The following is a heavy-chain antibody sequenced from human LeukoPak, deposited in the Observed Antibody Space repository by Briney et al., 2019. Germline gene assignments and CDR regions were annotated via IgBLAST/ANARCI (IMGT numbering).Heavy chain of an antibody. Sequence: PGGSLRLSCAASGFTFSSYGMSWVRQAPGKGLEWVSAISGSGGSTYYADSVKGRFTISRDNSKNTLYLQMNSLRVEDTAVYYCYDSSGRPFDYWGQGTLVTVSS. CDR3: YDSSGRPFDY. J-gene: IGHJ4*02. V-gene: IGHV3-23*01. D-gene: IGHD3-22*01. CDR2: ISGSGGST. CDR1: GFTFSSYG.